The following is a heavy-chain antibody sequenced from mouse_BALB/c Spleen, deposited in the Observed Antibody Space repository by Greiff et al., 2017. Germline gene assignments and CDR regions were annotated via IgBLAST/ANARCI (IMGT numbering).Heavy chain of an antibody. V-gene: IGHV2-6-7*01. CDR3: ARDEGGRDYGNYGFDY. J-gene: IGHJ2*01. D-gene: IGHD2-1*01. CDR1: GFSLTSYG. CDR2: IWGDGST. Sequence: VMLVESGPGLVAPSQSLSITCTVSGFSLTSYGVHWVRQPPGKGLEWLGMIWGDGSTDYNSALKSRLSISKDNSKSQVFLKMNSLQTDDTARYYCARDEGGRDYGNYGFDYWGQGTTLTVSS.